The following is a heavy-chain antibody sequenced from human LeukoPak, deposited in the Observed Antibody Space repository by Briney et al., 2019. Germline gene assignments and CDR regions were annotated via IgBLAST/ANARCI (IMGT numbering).Heavy chain of an antibody. Sequence: PGGSLRHSCAASGFTVSSNYMSWVRQAPGKGLEWVSVIYSGGSTYYADSVKGRFTISRDNSKNTLYLQMNSLRAEDTAVYYCTRHLSGLDAGSWGQGTLVTVSS. CDR3: TRHLSGLDAGS. J-gene: IGHJ5*02. CDR1: GFTVSSNY. V-gene: IGHV3-53*01. D-gene: IGHD3-9*01. CDR2: IYSGGST.